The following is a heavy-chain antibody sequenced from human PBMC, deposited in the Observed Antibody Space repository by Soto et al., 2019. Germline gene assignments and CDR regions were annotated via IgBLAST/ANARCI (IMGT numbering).Heavy chain of an antibody. CDR3: ARDRIIGSTLTENYYYGMDV. J-gene: IGHJ6*01. D-gene: IGHD4-4*01. V-gene: IGHV3-30-3*01. CDR2: ISYDGGNK. Sequence: GGSLRLSCAASGFTFSSYALHWVRQAPGKGLEWVALISYDGGNKYYADSVKARFTISRDISKNTLYLQINSLRPEDTAVYYCARDRIIGSTLTENYYYGMDVWGQGTTVTVSS. CDR1: GFTFSSYA.